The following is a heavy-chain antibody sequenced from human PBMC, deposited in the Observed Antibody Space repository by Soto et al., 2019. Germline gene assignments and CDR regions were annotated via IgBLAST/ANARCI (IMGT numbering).Heavy chain of an antibody. CDR3: ASSGIAAAGRHIDP. CDR1: GGSFSGYY. V-gene: IGHV4-34*01. Sequence: LSLTCAVYGGSFSGYYWSWVRQPPGEGLEWIGEINHSGSTNYNPSLKSRVTISVDTYKNQFSLKLSSVTAADTAVYYCASSGIAAAGRHIDPWGQGTLVTVSS. D-gene: IGHD6-13*01. J-gene: IGHJ5*02. CDR2: INHSGST.